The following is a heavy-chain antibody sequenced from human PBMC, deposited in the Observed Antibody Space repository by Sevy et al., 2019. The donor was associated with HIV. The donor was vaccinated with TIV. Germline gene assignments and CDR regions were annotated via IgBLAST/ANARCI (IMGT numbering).Heavy chain of an antibody. CDR2: FDPEDGET. CDR3: ATTKDYYDSSGFPFDY. CDR1: GSTLTKLS. D-gene: IGHD3-22*01. V-gene: IGHV1-24*01. J-gene: IGHJ4*02. Sequence: ASVKVSCKVSGSTLTKLSMHWVRQVPGKGLEWMVSFDPEDGETIYERKFQGRVTMTGDTSTDTAYNVLSSLRSEDTAVYYCATTKDYYDSSGFPFDYWGQGTLVTVSS.